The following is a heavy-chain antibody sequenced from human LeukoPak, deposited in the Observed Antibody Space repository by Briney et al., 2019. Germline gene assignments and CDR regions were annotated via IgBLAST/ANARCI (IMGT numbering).Heavy chain of an antibody. CDR3: ARVPGSGWFTAVDY. CDR2: ISSEGSVT. CDR1: GFTFGNYW. J-gene: IGHJ4*02. V-gene: IGHV3-74*01. D-gene: IGHD6-19*01. Sequence: QPGGSLRLSCAASGFTFGNYWMYWVRQVPGEGLVWVSRISSEGSVTNYADSVKGRFTISRDNAKNTLCLEMNNLRADDTAVYFCARVPGSGWFTAVDYWGQGTLVTVSS.